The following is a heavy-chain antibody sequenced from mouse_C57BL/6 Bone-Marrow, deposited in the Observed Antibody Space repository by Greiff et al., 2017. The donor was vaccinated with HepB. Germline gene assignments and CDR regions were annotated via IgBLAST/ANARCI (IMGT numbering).Heavy chain of an antibody. CDR3: ARREPDYYGSSFTWYFDV. D-gene: IGHD1-1*01. CDR1: GFTFSSYG. Sequence: VMLVESGGDLVKPGGSLKLSCAASGFTFSSYGMSWVRQTPDKRLEWVATISSGGSYTYYPDSVKGRFTISRDNAKNTLYLQMSSLKSEDTAMYYCARREPDYYGSSFTWYFDVWGTGTTVTVSS. J-gene: IGHJ1*03. V-gene: IGHV5-6*02. CDR2: ISSGGSYT.